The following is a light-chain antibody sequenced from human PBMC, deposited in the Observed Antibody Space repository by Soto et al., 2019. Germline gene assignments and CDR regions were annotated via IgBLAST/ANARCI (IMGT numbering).Light chain of an antibody. J-gene: IGLJ2*01. CDR3: LLYYGGAQV. V-gene: IGLV7-43*01. Sequence: QTVVTQEPSLTVSPGGTVTLTCASSTGAVTSGYYPNWFQQKPGQAPRALIYSTSNKRSWTPARFSGSLLGGKAALTLSGVQHEDEAEYYCLLYYGGAQVFGGGTKLTVL. CDR1: TGAVTSGYY. CDR2: STS.